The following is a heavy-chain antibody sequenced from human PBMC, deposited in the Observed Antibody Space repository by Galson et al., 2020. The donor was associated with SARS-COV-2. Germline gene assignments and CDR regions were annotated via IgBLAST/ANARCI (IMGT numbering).Heavy chain of an antibody. J-gene: IGHJ6*04. V-gene: IGHV1-69*13. CDR1: GGTFSSYA. CDR2: IIPIFGTA. D-gene: IGHD2-21*01. CDR3: ARSGWGDGYNSRHYYGMDV. Sequence: SVKVSCKASGGTFSSYAISWVRQAPGQGLEWMGGIIPIFGTANYAQKFQGRVTITADESTSTAYMELSSLRSEDTAMFYCARSGWGDGYNSRHYYGMDVWGKGTTVTVSS.